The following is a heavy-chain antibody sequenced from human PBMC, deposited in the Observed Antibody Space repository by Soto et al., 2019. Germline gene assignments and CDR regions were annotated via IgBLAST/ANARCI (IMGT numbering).Heavy chain of an antibody. CDR2: INDGNGNT. Sequence: QVQLVQSGAEVKKPGASVKVSCKASGYTFTSYAIHWVRQAPGQRLEWMGWINDGNGNTKYSQKFQDRVTITRDTYASTAYMELSSLRSEDTAVDYCARDRGGWPDYWGQGTLVTVSS. D-gene: IGHD6-19*01. J-gene: IGHJ4*02. CDR1: GYTFTSYA. V-gene: IGHV1-3*01. CDR3: ARDRGGWPDY.